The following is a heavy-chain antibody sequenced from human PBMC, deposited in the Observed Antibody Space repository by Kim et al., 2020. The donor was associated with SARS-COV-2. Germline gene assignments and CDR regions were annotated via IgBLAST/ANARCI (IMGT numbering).Heavy chain of an antibody. V-gene: IGHV4-34*01. CDR1: GGSFSAYY. CDR3: ARGRGVGMRYYYYGMDV. J-gene: IGHJ6*02. D-gene: IGHD7-27*01. CDR2: INHSGST. Sequence: SETLSLTCAVYGGSFSAYYWSWIRQPPGKGLEWIGEINHSGSTNYNPSLKSRVTISVDTSKNQFSLKLSSVTAADTAVYYCARGRGVGMRYYYYGMDVWGQGTTVTVSS.